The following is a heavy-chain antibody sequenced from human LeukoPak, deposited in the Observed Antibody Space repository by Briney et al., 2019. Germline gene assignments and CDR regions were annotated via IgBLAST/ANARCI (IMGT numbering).Heavy chain of an antibody. Sequence: GGSLRLSCAASGSTFSSYAMSWVRQAPGKGLEWVSVSGTYGRTQYADSVKGRFTISRDSSKNTLYLQINSLRVEDTAVYYCARGMDGYGPDAFDIWGQGTMVTVSS. CDR2: SGTYGRT. CDR1: GSTFSSYA. V-gene: IGHV3-23*01. J-gene: IGHJ3*02. CDR3: ARGMDGYGPDAFDI. D-gene: IGHD5-24*01.